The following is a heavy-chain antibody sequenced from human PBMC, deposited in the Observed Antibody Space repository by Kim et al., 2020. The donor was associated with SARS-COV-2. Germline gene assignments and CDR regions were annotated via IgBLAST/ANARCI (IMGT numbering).Heavy chain of an antibody. D-gene: IGHD3-3*01. J-gene: IGHJ3*02. Sequence: GGSLRLSCAASGFTFSSYAMSWVRQAPGKGLEWVSAISGSGGSTYYADSVKGRFTISRDNSKNTLYLQMNSLRAEDTAVYYCAKWGDYDFWSGYYTDDAFDIWGQGTMVTVSS. CDR1: GFTFSSYA. CDR3: AKWGDYDFWSGYYTDDAFDI. CDR2: ISGSGGST. V-gene: IGHV3-23*01.